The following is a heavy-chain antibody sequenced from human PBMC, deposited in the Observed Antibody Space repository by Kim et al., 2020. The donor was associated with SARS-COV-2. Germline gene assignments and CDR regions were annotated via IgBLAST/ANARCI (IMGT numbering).Heavy chain of an antibody. CDR3: ARHYATWSGWSLDY. V-gene: IGHV5-51*01. D-gene: IGHD6-19*01. J-gene: IGHJ4*02. CDR2: FYPGDSDT. CDR1: GYSFTSYW. Sequence: GESLKISCKGSGYSFTSYWIGWGPQSPGKGLGGRGSFYPGDSDTRYSPSFQGQVTISADKPISTAYLQWSSLKASDTAMYYCARHYATWSGWSLDYWGQGTLVTVSS.